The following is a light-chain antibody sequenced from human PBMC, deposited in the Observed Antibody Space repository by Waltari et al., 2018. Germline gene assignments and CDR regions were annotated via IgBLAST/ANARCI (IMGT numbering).Light chain of an antibody. CDR1: QSVGRS. CDR2: GAT. V-gene: IGKV3-20*01. Sequence: EIVLTQSPGTLPFSPGERATLSCRASQSVGRSLAWYQQKPGQAPRLLIYGATIRATGIPDRFSGGGSGTDFSLTISRLESEDFSAYHCQHYVSLPVTFGQGTKVEIK. J-gene: IGKJ1*01. CDR3: QHYVSLPVT.